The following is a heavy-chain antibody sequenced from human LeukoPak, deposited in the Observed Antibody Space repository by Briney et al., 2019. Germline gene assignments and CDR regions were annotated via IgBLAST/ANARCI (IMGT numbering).Heavy chain of an antibody. CDR3: ARRIPGFFFDY. D-gene: IGHD2-21*01. J-gene: IGHJ4*02. CDR2: IYYTGSA. V-gene: IGHV4-39*01. Sequence: PSETLSLTCTVSGGSITSSSNYWGWIRQPPGKGLEWIGNIYYTGSAYYNPSLKSRVTMSVDTSKNHFSLRLTSVTAADTAVYFCARRIPGFFFDYWGQGSLVTVSS. CDR1: GGSITSSSNY.